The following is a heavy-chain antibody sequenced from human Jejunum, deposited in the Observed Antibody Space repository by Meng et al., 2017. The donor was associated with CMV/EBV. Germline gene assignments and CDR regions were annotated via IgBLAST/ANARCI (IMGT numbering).Heavy chain of an antibody. D-gene: IGHD3-3*01. J-gene: IGHJ6*02. CDR1: SSSA. Sequence: SSSAMQWVRQAPGKGLEWVAIISYDGTNNYYADSVKGRFTLSRDNSKSTLYLQMNSLRAEDTARYYCARENWSGYYSYSLGGMDVWGQGTTVTVSS. V-gene: IGHV3-30*04. CDR3: ARENWSGYYSYSLGGMDV. CDR2: ISYDGTNN.